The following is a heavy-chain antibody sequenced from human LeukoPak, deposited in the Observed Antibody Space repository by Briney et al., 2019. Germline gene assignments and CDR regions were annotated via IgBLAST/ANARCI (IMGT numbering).Heavy chain of an antibody. Sequence: GGSLRLSCAASGFRFSDHYMDWVRQAPGKGLEWVGRIRNKDNSYTTEYAASVKGRISISRDDSKISLYLQMNSLQAEDRAVYYCTRAHLDYWGQGTLVTVSS. CDR1: GFRFSDHY. V-gene: IGHV3-72*01. J-gene: IGHJ4*02. CDR2: IRNKDNSYTT. CDR3: TRAHLDY.